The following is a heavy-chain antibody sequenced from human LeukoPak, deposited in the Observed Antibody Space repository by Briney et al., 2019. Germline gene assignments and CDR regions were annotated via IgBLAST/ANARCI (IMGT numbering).Heavy chain of an antibody. D-gene: IGHD1-26*01. CDR3: TTEWEHYFDY. V-gene: IGHV3-49*04. Sequence: PGGSLRLSCTASGFTFGDYAMSWVRQAPGKGLEWVGFIRSKAYGGTTEYAASVKGRFTISRDDSKNTLYLQMNSLKTEDTAVYYCTTEWEHYFDYWGQGTLVTVSS. J-gene: IGHJ4*02. CDR2: IRSKAYGGTT. CDR1: GFTFGDYA.